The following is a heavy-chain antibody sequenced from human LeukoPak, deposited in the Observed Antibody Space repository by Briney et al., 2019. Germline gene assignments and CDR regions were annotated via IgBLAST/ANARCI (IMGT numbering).Heavy chain of an antibody. D-gene: IGHD3-10*01. Sequence: SETLSLTCSVSGPSVTSGGFYWGWLRQPPGKGLEWIATVYYTGSTYYNPSLKSRVTISIDTSKNQSSLSLRSLIAADTAVYYCARHSGSGSLSRPFDPWGQGTLVTVSS. CDR2: VYYTGST. CDR3: ARHSGSGSLSRPFDP. CDR1: GPSVTSGGFY. V-gene: IGHV4-39*01. J-gene: IGHJ5*02.